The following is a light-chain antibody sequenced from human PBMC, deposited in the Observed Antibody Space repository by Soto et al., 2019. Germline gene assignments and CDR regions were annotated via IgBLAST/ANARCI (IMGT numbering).Light chain of an antibody. J-gene: IGLJ3*02. CDR2: EVS. CDR3: SSFTDSFTLV. V-gene: IGLV2-14*01. Sequence: QSVLTQPASVSGSPGQSITISCSGTSSDVGDYKYVSWYQRHPGKVPKLMIYEVSHRPSGVPDRFSGSKSGNTAFLTISGLQADDEADYYCSSFTDSFTLVLGGGTQLTVL. CDR1: SSDVGDYKY.